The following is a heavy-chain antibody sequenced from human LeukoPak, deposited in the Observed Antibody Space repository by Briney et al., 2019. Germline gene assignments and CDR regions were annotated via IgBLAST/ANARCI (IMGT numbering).Heavy chain of an antibody. CDR3: AKMFFDNSGYLDY. CDR2: ITDNSGRT. D-gene: IGHD3-22*01. V-gene: IGHV3-23*01. J-gene: IGHJ4*02. CDR1: GFTFSNSA. Sequence: GGSLRLSCAASGFTFSNSAMTWVRQAPGKGLEWVSAITDNSGRTYYAGSVRGRFTISRDNSKSTLYLEMNSLRAEDTAVYYCAKMFFDNSGYLDYWGQGTLVTVSS.